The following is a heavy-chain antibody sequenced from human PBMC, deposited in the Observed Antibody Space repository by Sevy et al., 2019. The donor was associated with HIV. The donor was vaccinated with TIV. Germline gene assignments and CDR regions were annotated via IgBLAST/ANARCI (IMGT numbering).Heavy chain of an antibody. V-gene: IGHV3-15*01. CDR2: LQTKSGSGII. CDR1: GFTLNDGW. CDR3: AEDIPGLSRLIDY. Sequence: GGSLRLSCAASGFTLNDGWMSWVRQAPGKGLEWVGRLQTKSGSGIIEYAARVKGRFTISADNSKSTLFLQMNSLKTEDTAIYYCAEDIPGLSRLIDYWGQGTLVTVSS. D-gene: IGHD2-2*01. J-gene: IGHJ4*02.